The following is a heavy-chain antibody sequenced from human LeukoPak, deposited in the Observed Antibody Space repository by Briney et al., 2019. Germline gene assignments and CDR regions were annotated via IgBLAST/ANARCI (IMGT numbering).Heavy chain of an antibody. V-gene: IGHV4-39*01. CDR3: ARGGDVLRFLEWLRGGMDV. CDR1: GGSISSSSYY. CDR2: IYYSGST. J-gene: IGHJ6*02. D-gene: IGHD3-3*01. Sequence: SETLSLTCTVSGGSISSSSYYWGWIRQPPGKGLEWIGSIYYSGSTYYNPSLKSRVTISVDTSKNQFSLKLSSVTAADTAVYYCARGGDVLRFLEWLRGGMDVWGQGTTVTVSS.